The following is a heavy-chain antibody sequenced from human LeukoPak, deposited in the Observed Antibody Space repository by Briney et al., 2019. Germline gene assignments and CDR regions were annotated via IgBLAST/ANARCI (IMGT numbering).Heavy chain of an antibody. Sequence: GGSLRLSCAAPGFTSSSYVMHGVRQAPGKGLGWVAVISYDGSNKYYADSVKGRFTISRDNSKNTLYLQMNSLRAEDTAVYYCAKMGVPAAIYYYGMDVWGKGTTVTVSS. V-gene: IGHV3-30*18. CDR1: GFTSSSYV. CDR3: AKMGVPAAIYYYGMDV. J-gene: IGHJ6*04. CDR2: ISYDGSNK. D-gene: IGHD2-2*01.